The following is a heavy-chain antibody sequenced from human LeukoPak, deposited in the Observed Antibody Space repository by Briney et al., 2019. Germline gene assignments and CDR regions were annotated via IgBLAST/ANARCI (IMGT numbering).Heavy chain of an antibody. CDR1: GYSINSAYY. V-gene: IGHV4-38-2*01. Sequence: SETLSLTCAVSGYSINSAYYWGWIRQPPGKGLEWIASMYHSGIAYYNSSLKSRATISVDTSKNQFSLKLNSVTAADTSVYYCARLTPGKNWFDPWGHGTLVTVSS. CDR3: ARLTPGKNWFDP. CDR2: MYHSGIA. D-gene: IGHD3-10*01. J-gene: IGHJ5*02.